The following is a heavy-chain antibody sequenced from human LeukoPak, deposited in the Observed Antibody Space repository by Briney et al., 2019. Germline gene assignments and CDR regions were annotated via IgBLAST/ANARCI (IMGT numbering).Heavy chain of an antibody. V-gene: IGHV3-73*01. CDR2: IRSKANSYAT. Sequence: GGSLKLPCAASGFTFSGSAMHWVRQASGKGLEWVGRIRSKANSYATAYAASVKGRFTISRDDSKNTAYLQMNSLKTEDTAVYYCTRPFMVRGVDNWFDPWGQGTLVTVSS. CDR1: GFTFSGSA. D-gene: IGHD3-10*01. CDR3: TRPFMVRGVDNWFDP. J-gene: IGHJ5*02.